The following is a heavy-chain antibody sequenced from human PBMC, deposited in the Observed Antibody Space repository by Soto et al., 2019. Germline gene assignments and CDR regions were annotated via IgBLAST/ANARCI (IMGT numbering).Heavy chain of an antibody. J-gene: IGHJ6*02. D-gene: IGHD1-26*01. CDR2: ISGSGGST. V-gene: IGHV3-23*01. Sequence: SGGSLRLACAASGFTVRSEAMSWVRQAXGKGLEWVSAISGSGGSTYYADSVKGRFTISRDNSKNTLYLQMNSLRAEAPAVYYCAKDRKKLLVYYYYYGMDAWVQGTTVTVSS. CDR3: AKDRKKLLVYYYYYGMDA. CDR1: GFTVRSEA.